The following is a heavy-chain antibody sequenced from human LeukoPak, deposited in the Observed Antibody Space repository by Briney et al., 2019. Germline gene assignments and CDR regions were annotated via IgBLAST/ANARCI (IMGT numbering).Heavy chain of an antibody. CDR2: INPSGGST. CDR3: ARAVAATFDY. D-gene: IGHD6-19*01. CDR1: GYTFSNYY. Sequence: ASVKVSCKASGYTFSNYYMHWVRQAHGQGLEWMGIINPSGGSTTYAHKFQGRVTMTRDTSTSTVYMDLSSLRSEDTAMYYCARAVAATFDYWGQGTLVTVSS. V-gene: IGHV1-46*01. J-gene: IGHJ4*02.